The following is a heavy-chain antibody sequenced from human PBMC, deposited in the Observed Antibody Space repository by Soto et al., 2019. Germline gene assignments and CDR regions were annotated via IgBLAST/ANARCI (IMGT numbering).Heavy chain of an antibody. CDR1: GFTFSSYS. Sequence: VQLVESGGGLVKPGGSLRLSCAASGFTFSSYSMNWVRQAPGKGLEWVSSISSSSSYIYYADSVKGRFTISRDNAKNSLYLQMNSLRAEDTAVYYCASVPSEYSSGWYWFDPWGQGTLVTVSS. D-gene: IGHD6-19*01. CDR3: ASVPSEYSSGWYWFDP. J-gene: IGHJ5*02. V-gene: IGHV3-21*01. CDR2: ISSSSSYI.